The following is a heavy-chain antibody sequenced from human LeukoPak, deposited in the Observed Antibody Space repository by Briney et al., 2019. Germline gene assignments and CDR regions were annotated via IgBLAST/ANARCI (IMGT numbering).Heavy chain of an antibody. D-gene: IGHD1-26*01. CDR1: GFTFSSYA. V-gene: IGHV3-23*01. Sequence: GGSLRLSCAASGFTFSSYAMHWVRQAPGKGLEWVSAISGSGGSTYYADSVKGRFTISRDNSKNTLCLQMNSLRAEDTAVYYCAKARSRNDAFDIWGQGTMVTVSS. CDR2: ISGSGGST. CDR3: AKARSRNDAFDI. J-gene: IGHJ3*02.